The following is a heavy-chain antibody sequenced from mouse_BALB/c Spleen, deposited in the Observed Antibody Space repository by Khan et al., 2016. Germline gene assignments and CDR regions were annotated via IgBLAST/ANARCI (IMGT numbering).Heavy chain of an antibody. CDR2: INTKTGET. Sequence: QIQLVQSGPELKKPGETVKISCKASGYTFTNFGINWVRQAPGKGLEWMDWINTKTGETTYADDFKGRFAFSLETSASTAYLQINNLKNEDTATYFCATGITTVIVTRRHYCGQCTTLTVSS. CDR1: GYTFTNFG. D-gene: IGHD1-1*01. J-gene: IGHJ2*01. V-gene: IGHV9-3-1*01. CDR3: ATGITTVIVTRRHY.